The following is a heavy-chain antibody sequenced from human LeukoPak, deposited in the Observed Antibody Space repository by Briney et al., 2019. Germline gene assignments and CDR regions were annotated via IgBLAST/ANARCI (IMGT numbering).Heavy chain of an antibody. CDR1: GFTFSSYS. CDR3: ARGGLHYYDSSGYLIIDY. D-gene: IGHD3-22*01. Sequence: PGGSLRLSCAASGFTFSSYSMNWVRQAPGKGLEWVSSISSSSSYIYYADSVKGRFAISRDNAKNSLYLQMNSLRAEDTAVYYCARGGLHYYDSSGYLIIDYWGQGTLVTVSS. V-gene: IGHV3-21*01. CDR2: ISSSSSYI. J-gene: IGHJ4*02.